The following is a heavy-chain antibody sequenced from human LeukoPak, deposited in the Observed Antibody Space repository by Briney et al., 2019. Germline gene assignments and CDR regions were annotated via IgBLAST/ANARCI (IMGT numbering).Heavy chain of an antibody. V-gene: IGHV1-2*02. J-gene: IGHJ3*01. Sequence: ASVRVSCKASGYTFTDYYIHWVRQAPGQGLEWMGWINPKSGGTDSAQKFQGRVTMTRDTSISSAYVELSRLSSDDTAVYYCARGDCSGDTCYDLFDVWGQGTKVTVSS. CDR2: INPKSGGT. CDR3: ARGDCSGDTCYDLFDV. D-gene: IGHD2-15*01. CDR1: GYTFTDYY.